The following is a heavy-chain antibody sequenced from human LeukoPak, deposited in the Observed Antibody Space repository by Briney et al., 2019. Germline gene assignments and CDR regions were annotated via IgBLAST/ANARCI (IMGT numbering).Heavy chain of an antibody. Sequence: RPGGSLRLSCAASGFTFSSYEMNWVRQAPGKGLEWVSGINWNGGSTGYADSVKGRFTISRDNAKNSLYLQMNSLRAEDTALYYCARREYYDSSGYYYFDYWGQGTLVTVSS. CDR3: ARREYYDSSGYYYFDY. J-gene: IGHJ4*02. D-gene: IGHD3-22*01. CDR1: GFTFSSYE. V-gene: IGHV3-20*04. CDR2: INWNGGST.